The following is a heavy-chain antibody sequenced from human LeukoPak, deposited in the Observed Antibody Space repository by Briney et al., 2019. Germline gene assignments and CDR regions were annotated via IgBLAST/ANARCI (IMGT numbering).Heavy chain of an antibody. V-gene: IGHV3-53*01. CDR2: IYSDNT. CDR1: GFTVSSNS. Sequence: TGGSLRLSCTVSGFTVSSNSMSWVRQAPGKGLEWVSFIYSDNTHYSDSVKGRFTISRDNSKNTLYLQMNSLRAEDTAVYYCAKSNSYGYFDYWGQGTLVTVSS. J-gene: IGHJ4*02. D-gene: IGHD5-18*01. CDR3: AKSNSYGYFDY.